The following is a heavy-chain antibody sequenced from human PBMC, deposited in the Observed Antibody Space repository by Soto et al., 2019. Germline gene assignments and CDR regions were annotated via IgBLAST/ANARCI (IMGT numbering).Heavy chain of an antibody. CDR1: GFTFSNAC. D-gene: IGHD3-3*01. CDR3: ATMERLFDY. J-gene: IGHJ4*02. Sequence: GGSLRLSCAASGFTFSNACMNWVRQAPGKGLEWVSGISGGGGGTHYTDSVKGRFTISRDNSKNRLYLQMNSLRAEDTSVYYCATMERLFDYWGQGTLVTVSS. V-gene: IGHV3-23*01. CDR2: ISGGGGGT.